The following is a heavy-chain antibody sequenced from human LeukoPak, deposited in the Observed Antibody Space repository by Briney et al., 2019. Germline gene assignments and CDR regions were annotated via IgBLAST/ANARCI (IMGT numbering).Heavy chain of an antibody. V-gene: IGHV3-30*02. D-gene: IGHD1-14*01. J-gene: IGHJ4*02. CDR1: GFTFSSYG. Sequence: GGSLRLSCAASGFTFSSYGMHWVRQAPGKGLEWVAFIRYDGSNKYYADSVKGRFTISRDNAKNSLYLQMNSLRAEDTAVYYCARDRYPCWGQGTLVTVSS. CDR3: ARDRYPC. CDR2: IRYDGSNK.